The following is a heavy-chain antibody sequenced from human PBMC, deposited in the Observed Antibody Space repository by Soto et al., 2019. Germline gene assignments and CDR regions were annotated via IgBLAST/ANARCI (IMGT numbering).Heavy chain of an antibody. V-gene: IGHV4-59*08. CDR3: ARSGTTPYYYYMDV. D-gene: IGHD1-26*01. J-gene: IGHJ6*03. CDR1: GGSISSYY. CDR2: IYYSGST. Sequence: SETLSLTCTVSGGSISSYYWSWIRQPPGKGLEWIGYIYYSGSTNYNPSLKSRVTISVDTSKNQFSLKLSSVTAADTAVYYGARSGTTPYYYYMDVWGKGTTVTVSS.